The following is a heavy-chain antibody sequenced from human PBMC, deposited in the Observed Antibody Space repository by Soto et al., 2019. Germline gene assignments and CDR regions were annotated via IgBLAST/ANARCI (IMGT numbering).Heavy chain of an antibody. V-gene: IGHV3-23*01. CDR1: GFTFSSYA. J-gene: IGHJ4*02. Sequence: EVQLLESGGGLVQPGEPLRLSCAASGFTFSSYAMSWVRQAPGKGLEWVSVISGSDDSTYYADSVKGRFTISRDNSNNTLYLQMNSLRAEDTAVYYCAKRSSSSTFDYWGQGTLVTVSS. CDR3: AKRSSSSTFDY. CDR2: ISGSDDST. D-gene: IGHD6-6*01.